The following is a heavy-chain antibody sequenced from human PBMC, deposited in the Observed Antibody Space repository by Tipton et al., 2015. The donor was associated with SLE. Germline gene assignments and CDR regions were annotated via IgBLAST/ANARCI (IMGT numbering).Heavy chain of an antibody. CDR2: IYSGGST. Sequence: SLRLSCAASGFTFSSYAMSWVRQAPGKGLEWVSVIYSGGSTHYADSVKGRFTISRDNSKNTLSLQMNSPRGEDTAVYYCAKVVDATGGPDFFDYWGQGTLVTVSS. J-gene: IGHJ4*02. D-gene: IGHD1-26*01. CDR3: AKVVDATGGPDFFDY. CDR1: GFTFSSYA. V-gene: IGHV3-23*03.